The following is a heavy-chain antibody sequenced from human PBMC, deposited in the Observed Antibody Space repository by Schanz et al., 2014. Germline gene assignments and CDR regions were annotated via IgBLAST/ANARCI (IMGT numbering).Heavy chain of an antibody. CDR2: TYYRSRWYS. CDR1: GDSVSRDSAA. CDR3: ATDRGYFGSGSHYFDN. Sequence: QVQLQQSGPGLVKPSQTLSLICAISGDSVSRDSAAWNWIRQSSSRGLEWLGRTYYRSRWYSDYAQSVRSRISINADRSKNHISLHLKFVTPEDTAVYFCATDRGYFGSGSHYFDNWGQGTQVTVSS. D-gene: IGHD3-10*01. J-gene: IGHJ4*02. V-gene: IGHV6-1*01.